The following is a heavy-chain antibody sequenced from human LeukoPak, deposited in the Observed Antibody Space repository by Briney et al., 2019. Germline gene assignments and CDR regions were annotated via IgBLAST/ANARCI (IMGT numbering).Heavy chain of an antibody. CDR3: ARPNITSYYDSRGYDAFDV. CDR2: IYPRDSDT. V-gene: IGHV5-51*01. Sequence: GESLKISCEGLGYSFTSYWIGWVRQMPGKGLEWMGIIYPRDSDTRYSPSFQGQVTISADKSVRTAYLQWSSLKASDTAMYYCARPNITSYYDSRGYDAFDVWGQGTMVTVSS. J-gene: IGHJ3*01. D-gene: IGHD3-22*01. CDR1: GYSFTSYW.